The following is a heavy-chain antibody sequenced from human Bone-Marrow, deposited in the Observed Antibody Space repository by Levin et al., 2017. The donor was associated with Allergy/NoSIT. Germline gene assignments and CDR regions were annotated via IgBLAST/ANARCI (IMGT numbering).Heavy chain of an antibody. J-gene: IGHJ4*02. Sequence: GESLKISCQASGYSFTSYWFGWVRQRPGKGLEWMGLIFPSDSDTRVSPSFQGQIIMSVDKSTSTAYLQWSSPKAPDSARYYCARRDSDGSSSFNYWGQGTLVTVSS. D-gene: IGHD4-23*01. CDR2: IFPSDSDT. CDR1: GYSFTSYW. CDR3: ARRDSDGSSSFNY. V-gene: IGHV5-51*01.